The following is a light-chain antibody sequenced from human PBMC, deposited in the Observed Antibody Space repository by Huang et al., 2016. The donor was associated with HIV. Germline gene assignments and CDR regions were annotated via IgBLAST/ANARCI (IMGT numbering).Light chain of an antibody. CDR1: QDIRNY. V-gene: IGKV1-33*01. CDR2: DAS. Sequence: DIQMTQSPSSLSASIGDRVTITCPASQDIRNYLNWYRQKPGRAPELLIYDASNLQTGVTVRFTGSGSGTNFTFTISSLQSEDIATYYCQQYDHLYTFGQGTKLEI. J-gene: IGKJ2*01. CDR3: QQYDHLYT.